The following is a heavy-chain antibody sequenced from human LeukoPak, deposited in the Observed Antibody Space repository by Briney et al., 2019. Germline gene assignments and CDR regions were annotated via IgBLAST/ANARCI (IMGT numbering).Heavy chain of an antibody. CDR1: GFTFSAYE. J-gene: IGHJ3*02. V-gene: IGHV3-30*04. CDR2: ISYDGSNK. D-gene: IGHD2-15*01. CDR3: ASGGRKKLLYCSGGSCYSSSAFDI. Sequence: PGGSLRLSCAASGFTFSAYEMNWVRQAPGKGLEWVAVISYDGSNKYYADSVKGRFTISRDNSKNTLYLQMNSLRAEDTAVYYCASGGRKKLLYCSGGSCYSSSAFDIWGQGTMVTVSS.